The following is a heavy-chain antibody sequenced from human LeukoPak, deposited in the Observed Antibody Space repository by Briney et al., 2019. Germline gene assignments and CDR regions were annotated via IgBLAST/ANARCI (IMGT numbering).Heavy chain of an antibody. J-gene: IGHJ4*02. Sequence: GGSLRLSCAASGFTFSSYWMSWVRQAPGKGLEWVANIKEDGSADYYVDSVKGRFTISRDNAKNLLYLQMNSLRVEDTAVYYCARAGVLVARDYWGQGTLVTVSS. CDR2: IKEDGSAD. CDR1: GFTFSSYW. D-gene: IGHD2-8*01. CDR3: ARAGVLVARDY. V-gene: IGHV3-7*01.